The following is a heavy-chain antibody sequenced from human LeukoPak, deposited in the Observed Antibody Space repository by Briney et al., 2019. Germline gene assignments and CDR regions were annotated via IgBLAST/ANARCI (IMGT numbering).Heavy chain of an antibody. J-gene: IGHJ4*02. V-gene: IGHV3-9*01. CDR2: ISWNSGSI. CDR3: AKVLVGATTCFDY. D-gene: IGHD1-26*01. CDR1: GFTFDDYA. Sequence: GGSLRLSCAASGFTFDDYAMHWVRQAPGKGLEWVSGISWNSGSIGYADSVKGRFTISRDNAKNSLYLQMNSLRAEDTALYYCAKVLVGATTCFDYWGQGTLVTVSS.